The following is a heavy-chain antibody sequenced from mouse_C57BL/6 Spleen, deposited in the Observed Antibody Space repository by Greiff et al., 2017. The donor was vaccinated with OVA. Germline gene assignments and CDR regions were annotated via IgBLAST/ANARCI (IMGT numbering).Heavy chain of an antibody. J-gene: IGHJ2*01. Sequence: VKLQESGPELVKPGASVKISCKASGYAFSSSWMNWVKQRPGKGLEWIGRIYPGDGDTNYNGKFKGKATLTADKSSSTAYMQLSSLTSEDSAVYFCARSAGNPYYFDYWGQGTTLTVSS. D-gene: IGHD2-1*01. V-gene: IGHV1-82*01. CDR3: ARSAGNPYYFDY. CDR2: IYPGDGDT. CDR1: GYAFSSSW.